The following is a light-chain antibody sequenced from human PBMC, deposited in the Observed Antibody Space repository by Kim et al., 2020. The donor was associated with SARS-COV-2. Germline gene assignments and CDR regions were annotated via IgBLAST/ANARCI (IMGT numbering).Light chain of an antibody. V-gene: IGLV3-19*01. CDR1: SLRSYY. J-gene: IGLJ2*01. CDR3: NSRDSSGNHLV. Sequence: ALGQTVRLTCQGDSLRSYYASWYQQKPGQAPVLVIYGKNNRPPGIPDRFSGSSSGNTASLTITGAQAEDEADYYCNSRDSSGNHLVFGGGTQLTVL. CDR2: GKN.